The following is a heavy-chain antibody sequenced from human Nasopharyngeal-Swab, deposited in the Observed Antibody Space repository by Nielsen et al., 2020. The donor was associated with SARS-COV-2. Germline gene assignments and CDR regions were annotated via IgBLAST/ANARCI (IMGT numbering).Heavy chain of an antibody. J-gene: IGHJ6*02. CDR1: GFTFSSYG. Sequence: GESLKISCAASGFTFSSYGMHWVRRAPGKGLEWAAVIWYDGSNKYYADSVKGRFTISRDNSKNTLYLQMNSLRAEDTAVYYCARDEAVAQLSYYGMDVWGQGTTVTVSS. CDR3: ARDEAVAQLSYYGMDV. CDR2: IWYDGSNK. D-gene: IGHD6-19*01. V-gene: IGHV3-33*01.